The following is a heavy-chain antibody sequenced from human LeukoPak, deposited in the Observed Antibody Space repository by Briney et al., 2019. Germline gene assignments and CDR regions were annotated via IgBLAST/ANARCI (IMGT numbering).Heavy chain of an antibody. CDR2: IIPIFGTA. J-gene: IGHJ4*02. Sequence: SVKVSCKASGGTFSSYAISWVRQAPGQGLEWMGGIIPIFGTANYAQKFQGRVTITTDESTSTAYMELSSLRSEDTAVYYCARGDYGRGYYYIFDYWGQGTLVPVSS. D-gene: IGHD3-22*01. V-gene: IGHV1-69*05. CDR1: GGTFSSYA. CDR3: ARGDYGRGYYYIFDY.